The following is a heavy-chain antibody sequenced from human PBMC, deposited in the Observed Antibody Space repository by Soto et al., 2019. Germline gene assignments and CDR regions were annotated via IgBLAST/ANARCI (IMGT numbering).Heavy chain of an antibody. CDR2: INPSGGST. CDR3: ARAGGAYYDFWSGYPSDYYMDV. D-gene: IGHD3-3*01. CDR1: GYTFTSYY. Sequence: ASGKVSCKASGYTFTSYYMHWVRQAPGQGLEWMGIINPSGGSTSYAQKFQGRVTMTRDTSTSTVYMELSSLRSEDTAVYYCARAGGAYYDFWSGYPSDYYMDVWGKGTTVTVSS. V-gene: IGHV1-46*03. J-gene: IGHJ6*03.